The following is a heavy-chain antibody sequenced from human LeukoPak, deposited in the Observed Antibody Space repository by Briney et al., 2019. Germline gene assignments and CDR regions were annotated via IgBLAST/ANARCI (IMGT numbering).Heavy chain of an antibody. CDR1: GFTFSSYA. CDR2: ISGSGGSI. D-gene: IGHD1-26*01. CDR3: AKGREGSYYGPDY. J-gene: IGHJ4*02. Sequence: GGSLRLSCAASGFTFSSYAMSWVRQAPGKGLEWVSTISGSGGSIYYADSVKGRFTISRDNSKNTLYLQMNSLRAEDTAVSYCAKGREGSYYGPDYWGQGTLVTVSS. V-gene: IGHV3-23*01.